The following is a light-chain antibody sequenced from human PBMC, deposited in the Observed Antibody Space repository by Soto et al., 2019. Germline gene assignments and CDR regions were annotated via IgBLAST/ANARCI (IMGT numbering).Light chain of an antibody. CDR3: QQLNTFPLT. Sequence: AIQLTQSPSSLSVSVGDRVTITCRASQGISSALAWYQQKPGKPPNLLIYDASTLESGVPSRFSGSGSGTDFTLTISSLQPEDSATYYCQQLNTFPLTFGGGTKVEI. CDR2: DAS. J-gene: IGKJ4*01. V-gene: IGKV1-13*02. CDR1: QGISSA.